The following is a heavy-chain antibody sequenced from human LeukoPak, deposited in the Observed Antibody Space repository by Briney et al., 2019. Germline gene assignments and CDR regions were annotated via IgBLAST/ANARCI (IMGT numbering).Heavy chain of an antibody. Sequence: SETLSLTCTVSGGSISSYYWSWIRQPPGKGLEWIGSIYYSGSTYYNPSLKSRVTISVDTSKNQFSLKLSSVTAADTAVYYCARLRRLIAATIDYWGQGTLVTVSS. CDR3: ARLRRLIAATIDY. V-gene: IGHV4-39*07. J-gene: IGHJ4*02. D-gene: IGHD6-13*01. CDR1: GGSISSYY. CDR2: IYYSGST.